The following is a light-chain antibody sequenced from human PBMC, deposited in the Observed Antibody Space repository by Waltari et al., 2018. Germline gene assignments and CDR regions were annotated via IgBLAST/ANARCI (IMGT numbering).Light chain of an antibody. V-gene: IGLV1-40*01. J-gene: IGLJ3*02. CDR3: QSYDSGLSGWV. Sequence: LTQPPSASGSPGQRVTIACTESSANIGAHYDAPWYRQLPGTAPKLLIYGNNNRPSGVPARFSGSRSGTSASLAITGLQAEDEADYYCQSYDSGLSGWVFGGGTKLTVL. CDR1: SANIGAHYD. CDR2: GNN.